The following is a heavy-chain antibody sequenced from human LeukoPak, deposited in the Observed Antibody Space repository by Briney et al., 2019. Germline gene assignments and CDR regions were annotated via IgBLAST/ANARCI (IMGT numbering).Heavy chain of an antibody. CDR2: INHSGST. CDR3: ARGLKTRRDGAARYYFDY. D-gene: IGHD4-17*01. CDR1: GGSLSGYY. V-gene: IGHV4-34*01. Sequence: SETLSLTCAVYGGSLSGYYWSWIRQPPGKGLEWIGEINHSGSTNYNPSLKSRVTISVDTSKNQFSLKLSSVTAADTAVYYCARGLKTRRDGAARYYFDYWGQGTLVTVSS. J-gene: IGHJ4*02.